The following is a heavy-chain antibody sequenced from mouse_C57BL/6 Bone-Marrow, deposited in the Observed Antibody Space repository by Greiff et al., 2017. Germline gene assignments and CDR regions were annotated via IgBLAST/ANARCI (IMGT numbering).Heavy chain of an antibody. J-gene: IGHJ2*01. D-gene: IGHD1-1*01. V-gene: IGHV1-20*01. CDR3: ARGYYGSSSYYFDY. Sequence: VHVKQSGPELVKPGDSVKISCKASGYSFTGYFMNWVMQSHGKSLEWIGRINPYNGDTFYNQKFKGKATLTVDKSSSTAHMELRSLTSEDSAVYYCARGYYGSSSYYFDYWGQGTTLKVSS. CDR2: INPYNGDT. CDR1: GYSFTGYF.